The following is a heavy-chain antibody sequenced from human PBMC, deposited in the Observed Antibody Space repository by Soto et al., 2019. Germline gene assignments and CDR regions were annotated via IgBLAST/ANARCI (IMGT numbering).Heavy chain of an antibody. Sequence: QVQLVQSGAEVKKPGASVKVSCKASGYTFTSYGISWVRQAPGQGLEWMGWISAYNGNTNYAQKLQGRVTMNTDTSPRTAYMEQSRLRSAHRAVYYCAREYGSGSRFDYWGQGTLVTVSS. CDR3: AREYGSGSRFDY. V-gene: IGHV1-18*01. D-gene: IGHD3-10*01. CDR1: GYTFTSYG. CDR2: ISAYNGNT. J-gene: IGHJ4*02.